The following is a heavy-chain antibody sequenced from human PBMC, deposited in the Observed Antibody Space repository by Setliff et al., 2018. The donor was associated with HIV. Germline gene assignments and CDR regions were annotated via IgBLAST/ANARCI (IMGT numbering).Heavy chain of an antibody. J-gene: IGHJ5*02. V-gene: IGHV1-2*02. CDR2: ITPNGDDT. CDR3: ARDGNYYGSGIGDP. Sequence: ASVKVSCKASADIFNAYYIHWVRQAPGQGLEWMGWITPNGDDTNYPQKFQGRVTMTRDTSTSTAYMELSGLTSDDTAVYYCARDGNYYGSGIGDPWGQGTLVTVSS. D-gene: IGHD3-10*01. CDR1: ADIFNAYY.